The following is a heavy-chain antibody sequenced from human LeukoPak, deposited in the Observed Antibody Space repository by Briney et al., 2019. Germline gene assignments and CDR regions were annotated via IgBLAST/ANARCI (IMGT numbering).Heavy chain of an antibody. Sequence: GGSLRLSCAASGFTFSSYAMHWVRQAPGKGLEWVAVISYDGSNKYYADSVKGRFTISRDNSKNTLYLQMNSLRAEDTAVYYCTTVKSVWGSPLFDYWGQGTLVTVSS. CDR2: ISYDGSNK. J-gene: IGHJ4*02. D-gene: IGHD3-16*01. V-gene: IGHV3-30-3*01. CDR3: TTVKSVWGSPLFDY. CDR1: GFTFSSYA.